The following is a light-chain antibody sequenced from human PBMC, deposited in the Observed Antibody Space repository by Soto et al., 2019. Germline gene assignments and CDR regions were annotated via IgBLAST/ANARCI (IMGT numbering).Light chain of an antibody. CDR3: QHRSTWLFT. CDR1: QDVSIF. CDR2: DAS. V-gene: IGKV3-11*02. J-gene: IGKJ2*01. Sequence: EILLAQSPATLSLSPGERATLSCKASQDVSIFLAWYQQKPGQAPRLLIHDASNRATGVPARFSGSGSVRDFTLTITSLEPEDFAVYYCQHRSTWLFTFGQGTKLEV.